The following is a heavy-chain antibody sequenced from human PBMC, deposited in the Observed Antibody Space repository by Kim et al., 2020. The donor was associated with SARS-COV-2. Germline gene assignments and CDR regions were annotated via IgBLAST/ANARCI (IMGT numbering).Heavy chain of an antibody. D-gene: IGHD1-1*01. V-gene: IGHV3-21*01. CDR3: SRETGYWTSDDGMDV. CDR2: ISGYGTYV. CDR1: GFTFSSYT. Sequence: GSLRLSCAASGFTFSSYTMNWVRQAPGKGLEWVSSISGYGTYVYYADSVKGRFSISRDSANLYLQMNSLRAEDTAIYFCSRETGYWTSDDGMDVWGQGTTVTVSS. J-gene: IGHJ6*02.